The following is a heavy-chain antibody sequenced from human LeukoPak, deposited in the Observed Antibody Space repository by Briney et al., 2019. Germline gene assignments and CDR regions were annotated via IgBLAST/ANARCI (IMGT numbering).Heavy chain of an antibody. Sequence: ASVKVSCKASGGTFSSYAISWVRQAPGQGLEWMGGIIPILGTANYAQKFQGRVTITADESTSTAYMELSSLRSEDTAVYYCARGRYCSGGSCYDDDYYYMDVWGKGTTVTISS. V-gene: IGHV1-69*01. CDR1: GGTFSSYA. J-gene: IGHJ6*03. CDR2: IIPILGTA. CDR3: ARGRYCSGGSCYDDDYYYMDV. D-gene: IGHD2-15*01.